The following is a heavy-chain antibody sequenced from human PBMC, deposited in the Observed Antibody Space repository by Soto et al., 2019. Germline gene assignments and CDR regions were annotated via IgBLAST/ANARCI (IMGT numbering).Heavy chain of an antibody. V-gene: IGHV4-59*08. CDR2: IYYSGST. J-gene: IGHJ4*02. CDR3: ARTYGYDFWSGYYPRYYFDY. CDR1: GVSISSYY. D-gene: IGHD3-3*01. Sequence: PSETLSLTCTVSGVSISSYYWSWIRQPPGKGLEWIGYIYYSGSTNYNPSLKSRVTISVDTSKNQFSLKLSSVTAADTAVYYCARTYGYDFWSGYYPRYYFDYWGQGTLVTVSS.